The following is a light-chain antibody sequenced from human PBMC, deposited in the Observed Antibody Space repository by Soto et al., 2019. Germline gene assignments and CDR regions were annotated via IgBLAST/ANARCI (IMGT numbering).Light chain of an antibody. CDR1: QSISSW. CDR2: DAS. CDR3: QEYNSYSGT. J-gene: IGKJ1*01. Sequence: DIQMTQSPLTLSASVGDRVTITCRASQSISSWLAWYQQKPGKAPKLLIYDASSLESGVPSRFGGSGSGTEFTLTINSLQPDDFATYYCQEYNSYSGTFGQGTKVEIK. V-gene: IGKV1-5*01.